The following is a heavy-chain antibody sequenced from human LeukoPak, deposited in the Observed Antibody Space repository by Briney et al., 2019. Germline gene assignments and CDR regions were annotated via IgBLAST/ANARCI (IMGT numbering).Heavy chain of an antibody. J-gene: IGHJ4*02. CDR2: ISGSGGST. V-gene: IGHV3-23*01. CDR3: AKDRRVTTAHFDY. CDR1: GFTFSSYA. Sequence: PGGSLRLSCAASGFTFSSYAMSWVRQAPGKGLEWVSAISGSGGSTYYADSVKGRFTISRDNSKNTLYLHMNSLRAEDTAVYYCAKDRRVTTAHFDYWGQGTLVTVSS. D-gene: IGHD4-17*01.